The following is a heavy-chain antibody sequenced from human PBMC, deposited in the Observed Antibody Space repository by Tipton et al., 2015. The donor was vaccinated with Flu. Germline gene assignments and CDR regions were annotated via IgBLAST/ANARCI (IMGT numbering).Heavy chain of an antibody. CDR2: FYNNGST. J-gene: IGHJ5*02. D-gene: IGHD6-19*01. CDR3: AREGDDYSRGWYAS. V-gene: IGHV4-4*07. CDR1: GGSISTYY. Sequence: TLSLTCSVSGGSISTYYWSWIRQPAGKGLEWVGHFYNNGSTRYNPSLKNRCTMSADTSRSQFSLKVTSVTAADTAGYFCAREGDDYSRGWYASWGQGILVTFSS.